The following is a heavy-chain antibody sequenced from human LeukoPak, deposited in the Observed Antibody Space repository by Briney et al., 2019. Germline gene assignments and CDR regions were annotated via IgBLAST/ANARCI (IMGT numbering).Heavy chain of an antibody. J-gene: IGHJ4*02. CDR1: GNTLSDFS. Sequence: ASVKVSCKVSGNTLSDFSIHWVRQAPGKGLEWMGGFDPEDGQTVYAETFQDRVTMTEDSSTGTAYMDLHTLRSEDTAIYYCATPINYNDYAFDSWGQGTLVTVSS. D-gene: IGHD4-17*01. V-gene: IGHV1-24*01. CDR3: ATPINYNDYAFDS. CDR2: FDPEDGQT.